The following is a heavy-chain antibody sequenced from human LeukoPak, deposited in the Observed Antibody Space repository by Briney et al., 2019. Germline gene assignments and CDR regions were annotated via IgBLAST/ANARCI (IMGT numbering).Heavy chain of an antibody. V-gene: IGHV1-2*02. D-gene: IGHD1-1*01. J-gene: IGHJ4*01. CDR3: VRDPREPANDLDY. Sequence: ASVKVSCKTSGYSFTAHYIHWVRQAPGQAPQWLAYIDCGAGDTNYAQPFQGRVTVTRDRSFNTAYLELSSLTFDDTAIYYCVRDPREPANDLDYWGRGTLVTVSS. CDR2: IDCGAGDT. CDR1: GYSFTAHY.